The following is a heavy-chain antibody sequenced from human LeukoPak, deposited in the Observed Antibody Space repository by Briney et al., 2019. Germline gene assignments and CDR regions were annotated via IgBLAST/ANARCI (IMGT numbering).Heavy chain of an antibody. CDR3: ARDIVVVTAIGPSDI. D-gene: IGHD2-21*02. Sequence: ASVKVSCKASGYTFTSYGFSWVRQAPGQGLEWMGWISAYNGNTNYAQNLQGRVTLTTDTPTSTAYMELRCLRSDDTAVYYCARDIVVVTAIGPSDIWGQGTMVTVSS. CDR2: ISAYNGNT. CDR1: GYTFTSYG. J-gene: IGHJ3*02. V-gene: IGHV1-18*01.